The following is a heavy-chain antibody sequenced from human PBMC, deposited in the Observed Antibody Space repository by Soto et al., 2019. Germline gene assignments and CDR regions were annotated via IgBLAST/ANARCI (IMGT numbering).Heavy chain of an antibody. CDR3: ATEFGDTGWLAP. D-gene: IGHD2-21*01. CDR1: GFTFSDYN. Sequence: QVHLVESGGGLVTPGGSLRLSCAASGFTFSDYNMNWIRQAPGKGLEWVSSISSTGSTIYYPDSLKGRFTISRDNSKNSLYLEMSSLRAEDTAVYYCATEFGDTGWLAPWGQGTLVTVSS. V-gene: IGHV3-11*01. J-gene: IGHJ5*02. CDR2: ISSTGSTI.